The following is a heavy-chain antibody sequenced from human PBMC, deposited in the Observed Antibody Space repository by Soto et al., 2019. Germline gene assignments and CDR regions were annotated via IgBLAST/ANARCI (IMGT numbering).Heavy chain of an antibody. J-gene: IGHJ4*02. CDR1: GGSISSSSYY. D-gene: IGHD6-19*01. CDR3: ARHVAAYSSGLDY. V-gene: IGHV4-39*01. CDR2: IYCGST. Sequence: SETLSLACTVSGGSISSSSYYWGWIRQPPGKGLEWIGSIYCGSTYYNPSLKSRVTISVDTSKNQFSLKLSSVTAADTAVYYCARHVAAYSSGLDYWGQGTLVTVS.